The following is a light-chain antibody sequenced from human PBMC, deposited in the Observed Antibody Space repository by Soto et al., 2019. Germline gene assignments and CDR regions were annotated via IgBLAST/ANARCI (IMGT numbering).Light chain of an antibody. CDR2: SAS. CDR1: QSVSSS. V-gene: IGKV3-15*01. CDR3: QRYINWPLA. Sequence: EIVMTQSPATLSVSPGERATLSCRASQSVSSSLAWFQQRPGQAPRLLIYSASTRATGIPARFSGSGSGTEFTLTISSVQSEDFAVYYCQRYINWPLAFGQGTKLEIK. J-gene: IGKJ2*01.